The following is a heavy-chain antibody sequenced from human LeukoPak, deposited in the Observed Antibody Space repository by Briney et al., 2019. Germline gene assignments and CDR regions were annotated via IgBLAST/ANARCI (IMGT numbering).Heavy chain of an antibody. V-gene: IGHV1-69*13. CDR3: ARGDIVVVVAATPKGGSRYNWFDP. Sequence: RASVKVSCKASGDTFSSYAISWVRQAPGQGLEWMGGIIPIFGTANYAQKFQGRVTITADESTSTAYMELSSLRSEDTAVYYCARGDIVVVVAATPKGGSRYNWFDPWGQGTLVTVSS. J-gene: IGHJ5*02. CDR2: IIPIFGTA. CDR1: GDTFSSYA. D-gene: IGHD2-15*01.